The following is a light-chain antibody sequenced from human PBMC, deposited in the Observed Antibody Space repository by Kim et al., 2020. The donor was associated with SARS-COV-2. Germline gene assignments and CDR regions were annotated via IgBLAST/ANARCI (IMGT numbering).Light chain of an antibody. CDR2: DAS. CDR3: QQYDNLPRLT. CDR1: QDISNY. V-gene: IGKV1-33*01. J-gene: IGKJ4*01. Sequence: SVGDRVTITCQASQDISNYLNWYQQKPGKAPKLLIYDASNLETGVPSRFSGSGSGTDFTFTISSLQPEDIATYYCQQYDNLPRLTFGGGTKVEIK.